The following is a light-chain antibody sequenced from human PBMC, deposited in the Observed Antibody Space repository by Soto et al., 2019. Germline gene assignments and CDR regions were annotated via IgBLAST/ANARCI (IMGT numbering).Light chain of an antibody. Sequence: DIVMTQSPDSLAVSLGERATINCKSSQSVLYSSNNKNYVAWYQQKPGQPPKLLIYWASTRESGVPDRFSGSGSGTDFTLTISSLQAEDVAVYYCQQYYSTHHRTFGGGTKVEIK. CDR3: QQYYSTHHRT. V-gene: IGKV4-1*01. CDR2: WAS. J-gene: IGKJ4*01. CDR1: QSVLYSSNNKNY.